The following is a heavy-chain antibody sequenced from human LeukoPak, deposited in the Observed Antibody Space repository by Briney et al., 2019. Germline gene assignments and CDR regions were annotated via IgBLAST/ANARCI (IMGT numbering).Heavy chain of an antibody. CDR2: ICYSGST. D-gene: IGHD3-10*01. CDR3: ARALKDYSKLFDY. CDR1: GASISSYY. Sequence: SETLSLTCTVSGASISSYYWSWIRQPPGKGLEWIGYICYSGSTNYNPSLKSRVTISVDTSKNQFSLKLSSVTAADTAVYYCARALKDYSKLFDYWGQGTLVTVSS. J-gene: IGHJ4*02. V-gene: IGHV4-59*01.